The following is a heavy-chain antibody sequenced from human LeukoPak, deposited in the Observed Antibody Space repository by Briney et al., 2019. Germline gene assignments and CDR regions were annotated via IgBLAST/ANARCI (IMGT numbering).Heavy chain of an antibody. CDR1: GGSISSYY. V-gene: IGHV4-4*07. D-gene: IGHD2-2*01. CDR3: ARAPGGYCSSTSCPPYYMDV. Sequence: SETLSLTCTVSGGSISSYYWSWIRQPAGKGLEWIGRIYISGSTNYNPSLKSRVTMSVDTSKNQFSLKLSSVTAADTAVYYCARAPGGYCSSTSCPPYYMDVWGKGTTVTVSS. CDR2: IYISGST. J-gene: IGHJ6*03.